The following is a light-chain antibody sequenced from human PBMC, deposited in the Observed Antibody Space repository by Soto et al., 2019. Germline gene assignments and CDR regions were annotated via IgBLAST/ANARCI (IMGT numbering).Light chain of an antibody. CDR2: DVT. J-gene: IGLJ3*02. Sequence: QSALTQPRSVSGSPGQAVTISCTGTSSDVGGSNYVSWYQQHPGKAPKLVIYDVTRRPSGVPDRFSGSQSGNTASLTISGLQAEDVADYYCCSYAGSSLWVFGGGTKLTVL. CDR3: CSYAGSSLWV. CDR1: SSDVGGSNY. V-gene: IGLV2-11*01.